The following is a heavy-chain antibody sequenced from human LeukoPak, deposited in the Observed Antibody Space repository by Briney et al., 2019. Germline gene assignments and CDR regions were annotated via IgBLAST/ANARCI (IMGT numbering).Heavy chain of an antibody. CDR3: AKDDVPSNWGALGLFDY. J-gene: IGHJ4*02. V-gene: IGHV3-23*01. CDR2: ISGSGDTT. Sequence: GGSLRLSCAASGFTFSSYWMTWVRQGPGKGLEWVSAISGSGDTTYYADSVKGRFTISRDNSKNTLYLQMPRLRAEDTAVYYCAKDDVPSNWGALGLFDYWGQGTLVTVSS. D-gene: IGHD7-27*01. CDR1: GFTFSSYW.